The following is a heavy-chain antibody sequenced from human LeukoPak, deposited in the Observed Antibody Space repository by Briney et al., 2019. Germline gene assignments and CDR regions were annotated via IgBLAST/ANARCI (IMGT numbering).Heavy chain of an antibody. V-gene: IGHV4-59*01. CDR2: IYYSGST. Sequence: SETLSLTCTVSSGSISSYYWSWIRKPPGKGLEWIGYIYYSGSTNYNPSLKSRVTISVDTSKTQCSLELSSVTAADTAVYDCARSGRAMVRGYYYYYYYMDVWGKGTTVTISS. J-gene: IGHJ6*03. D-gene: IGHD3-10*01. CDR1: SGSISSYY. CDR3: ARSGRAMVRGYYYYYYYMDV.